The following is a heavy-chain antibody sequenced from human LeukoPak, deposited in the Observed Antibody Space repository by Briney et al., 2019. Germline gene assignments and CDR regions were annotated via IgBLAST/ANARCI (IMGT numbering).Heavy chain of an antibody. CDR2: INHSGST. CDR3: ARVSLRGSRKKDIVVVPAAILAYDY. Sequence: SETLSLTCAVYGGSFSGYYWSWIRQPPGKGLEWIGEINHSGSTNYNPSLKRRVTISVDTSKNQFSLELSSVTAADTAVYYCARVSLRGSRKKDIVVVPAAILAYDYWGQGTLVTVSS. V-gene: IGHV4-34*01. CDR1: GGSFSGYY. J-gene: IGHJ4*02. D-gene: IGHD2-2*02.